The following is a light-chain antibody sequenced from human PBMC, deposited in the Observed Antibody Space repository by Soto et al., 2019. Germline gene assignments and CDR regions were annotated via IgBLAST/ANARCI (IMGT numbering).Light chain of an antibody. CDR3: QVRDVWPT. CDR1: QSVSTS. CDR2: DAS. Sequence: IVLTQSPATLSLSPGERAALSCRASQSVSTSLAWYQHKPGQAPRLIIYDASKRAPGIPARFSGSGSGTHFTLTISSPEPEDFAVYYCQVRDVWPTFGQGTKVEIK. J-gene: IGKJ1*01. V-gene: IGKV3-11*01.